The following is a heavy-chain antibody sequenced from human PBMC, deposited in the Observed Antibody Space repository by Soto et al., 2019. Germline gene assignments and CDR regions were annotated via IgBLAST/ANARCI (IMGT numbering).Heavy chain of an antibody. CDR1: GLTFSGSS. CDR3: TRHADLGYCSSSSCYDLDY. D-gene: IGHD2-2*01. Sequence: GGSLRLSCAASGLTFSGSSMHWVRQASGKGLEWVGRIRSKANSYATEYGASVKGRFTISRDDSKNTAYLQMNSLKTEDTAVYYCTRHADLGYCSSSSCYDLDYWGQGTLVTVSS. CDR2: IRSKANSYAT. J-gene: IGHJ4*02. V-gene: IGHV3-73*01.